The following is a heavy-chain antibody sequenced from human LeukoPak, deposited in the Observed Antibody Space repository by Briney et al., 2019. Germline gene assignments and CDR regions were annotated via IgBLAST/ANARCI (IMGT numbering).Heavy chain of an antibody. V-gene: IGHV3-53*01. Sequence: GGSLRLSCAASGFTVSSDYMSWVRQAPDKGLEWVSVLYSGGDTYYIDSVKGQFTISRDNSRNMLYLQMNSLRAEDTAVYFCARGQVRGIISDWGQGTLVTVSS. D-gene: IGHD3-10*01. J-gene: IGHJ4*02. CDR1: GFTVSSDY. CDR3: ARGQVRGIISD. CDR2: LYSGGDT.